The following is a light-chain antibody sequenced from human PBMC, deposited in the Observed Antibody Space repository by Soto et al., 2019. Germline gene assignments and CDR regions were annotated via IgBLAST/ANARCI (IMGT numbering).Light chain of an antibody. CDR2: DAS. Sequence: EIVLTQCPATLSLSPGERATLSCRASQSVSSYLAWYQQKPGQAPRLLIYDASNRATGIPARFSGSGSGTDFTLTISNLEPEHFAVYYCQQRSNWWTFGQGTKVDIK. CDR3: QQRSNWWT. CDR1: QSVSSY. V-gene: IGKV3-11*01. J-gene: IGKJ1*01.